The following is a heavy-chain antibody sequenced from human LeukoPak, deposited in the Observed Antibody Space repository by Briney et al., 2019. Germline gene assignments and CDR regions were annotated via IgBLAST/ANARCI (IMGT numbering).Heavy chain of an antibody. CDR3: ARDREHAFDI. D-gene: IGHD1-26*01. CDR1: GFTFSSYS. V-gene: IGHV3-48*01. Sequence: GGSLRLSCAASGFTFSSYSMNWVRQAPGKGLEWVSYIDGSGSTIYYANSVRGRFTISRDTAKNSLYLQMNSLKAEDTAVYYCARDREHAFDIWGPGTMVTVSS. J-gene: IGHJ3*02. CDR2: IDGSGSTI.